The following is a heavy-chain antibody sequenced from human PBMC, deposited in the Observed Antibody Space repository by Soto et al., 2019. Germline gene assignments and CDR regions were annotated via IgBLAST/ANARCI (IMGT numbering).Heavy chain of an antibody. CDR2: IWYDGSNK. Sequence: GGSLRLSCSASGFTFSSYGMPWVRQAPGKGLEWVAVIWYDGSNKYYADSVKGRFTISRDNSKNTLYLQMNSLRAEDTAVYYCAKEGHYGSGSYYRDYYYYGMDVWGQGTTVTSP. J-gene: IGHJ6*02. D-gene: IGHD3-10*01. CDR3: AKEGHYGSGSYYRDYYYYGMDV. CDR1: GFTFSSYG. V-gene: IGHV3-33*06.